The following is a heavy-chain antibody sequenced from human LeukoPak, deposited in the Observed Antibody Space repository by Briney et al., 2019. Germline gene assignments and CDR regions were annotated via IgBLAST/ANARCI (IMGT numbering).Heavy chain of an antibody. V-gene: IGHV3-66*01. CDR2: IYSGDRT. J-gene: IGHJ4*02. Sequence: PGGPLRLSLAASGFSVNNLYMSWVRKAPGKGLDWVPVIYSGDRTYYADSVKGRFTISRDTSKNTVYLQMNSLRPEETAVYYCARDGEYSYGYGFDYWGQGTLVTVSS. CDR3: ARDGEYSYGYGFDY. CDR1: GFSVNNLY. D-gene: IGHD5-18*01.